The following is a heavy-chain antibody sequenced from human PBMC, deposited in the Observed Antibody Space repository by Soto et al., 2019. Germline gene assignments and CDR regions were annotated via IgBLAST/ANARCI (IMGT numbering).Heavy chain of an antibody. CDR2: IYYSGST. Sequence: SETLSLTCTVSGGSISSYYWSWIRQPPGKGLEWIGYIYYSGSTNYNPSLKSRVTISVDTSKNQFSLKLSSVTAADTAVYYCARHVPYGPLDYWGQGTLVTVSS. CDR1: GGSISSYY. V-gene: IGHV4-59*08. CDR3: ARHVPYGPLDY. D-gene: IGHD4-17*01. J-gene: IGHJ4*02.